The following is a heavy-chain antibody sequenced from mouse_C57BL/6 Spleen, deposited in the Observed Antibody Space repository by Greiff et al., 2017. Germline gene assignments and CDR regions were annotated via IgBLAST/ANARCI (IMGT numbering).Heavy chain of an antibody. V-gene: IGHV2-6-1*01. CDR2: IWSDGST. Sequence: QVQLKESGPGLVAPSQSLSITCTVSGFSLTSYGVHWVRQPPGKGLEWLVVIWSDGSTNYNSALKSRLSISKDNSKSQVFLKMNSLQTDDTAMYYCARHILRPYYAMDYWGQGTSVTVSS. D-gene: IGHD1-2*01. CDR3: ARHILRPYYAMDY. CDR1: GFSLTSYG. J-gene: IGHJ4*01.